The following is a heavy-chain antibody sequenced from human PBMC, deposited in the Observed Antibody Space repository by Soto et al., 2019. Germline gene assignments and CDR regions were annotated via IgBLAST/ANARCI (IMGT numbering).Heavy chain of an antibody. V-gene: IGHV3-23*01. CDR1: GFSFSSFA. Sequence: EVQLLESGGGLVQPGGSLRLPCAASGFSFSSFAMSWVRQTPGKGLEWVSGINERGDATYYAESVRGRFTISRDNSKNTLFLKMDSLRAEDTAVYYCAKESAATGIPFFDYWGQGTLVTVSS. J-gene: IGHJ4*02. CDR2: INERGDAT. CDR3: AKESAATGIPFFDY. D-gene: IGHD6-13*01.